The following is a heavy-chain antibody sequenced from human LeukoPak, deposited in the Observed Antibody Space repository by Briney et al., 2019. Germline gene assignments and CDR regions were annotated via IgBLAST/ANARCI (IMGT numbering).Heavy chain of an antibody. CDR1: GYTFTSYD. J-gene: IGHJ6*02. CDR3: AKSGSYYPYYYGMDV. V-gene: IGHV1-8*01. Sequence: ASVTVSCKSSGYTFTSYDINWVRQATGQGREWMGWMNPNSGNTGYAQKFQGRVTMTRNTSISTAYMELSSLRSEDTAVYYCAKSGSYYPYYYGMDVWGQGTTVTVSS. CDR2: MNPNSGNT. D-gene: IGHD1-26*01.